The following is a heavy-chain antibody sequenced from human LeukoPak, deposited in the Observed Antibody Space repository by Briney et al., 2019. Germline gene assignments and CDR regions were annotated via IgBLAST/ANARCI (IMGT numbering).Heavy chain of an antibody. D-gene: IGHD4-17*01. J-gene: IGHJ4*02. CDR1: GFTFRNAW. Sequence: PGGSLRLSCAASGFTFRNAWMSWVRQAPGKGLEWVSSISGTSSYIFYADSVKGRFTISRDNAMNSLYLQMNSLRAEDTAVYYCARGTTVTPFDYWGQGTLVTVSS. V-gene: IGHV3-21*01. CDR2: ISGTSSYI. CDR3: ARGTTVTPFDY.